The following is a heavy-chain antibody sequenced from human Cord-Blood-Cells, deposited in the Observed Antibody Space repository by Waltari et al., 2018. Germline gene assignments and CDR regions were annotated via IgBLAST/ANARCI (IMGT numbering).Heavy chain of an antibody. CDR2: IYYRGST. CDR3: ASKWNYYFDY. Sequence: QLQLQESGLGLVKPSETLSLTCTVSGGSISSSSYYWGWIRQPPGKGLEWIGSIYYRGSTYYNPSLKSRVTISVDTSKNQFSLKLSSVTAADTAVYYCASKWNYYFDYWGQGTLVTVSS. D-gene: IGHD1-7*01. J-gene: IGHJ4*02. V-gene: IGHV4-39*01. CDR1: GGSISSSSYY.